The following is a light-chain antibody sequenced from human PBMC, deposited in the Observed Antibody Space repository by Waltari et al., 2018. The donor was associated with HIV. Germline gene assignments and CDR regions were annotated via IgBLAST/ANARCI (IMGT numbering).Light chain of an antibody. CDR3: QSGDNSGPHVV. V-gene: IGLV3-25*03. CDR2: RDT. Sequence: SYELTQPPSLSVSPGQTAGITCSGDVLSRQYSYWYRQKPGQAPLMVMYRDTGRPSGIPGRFSGSKSGTTVTLTIGGVQAEYEADYYCQSGDNSGPHVVFDGGTTLTVL. CDR1: VLSRQY. J-gene: IGLJ2*01.